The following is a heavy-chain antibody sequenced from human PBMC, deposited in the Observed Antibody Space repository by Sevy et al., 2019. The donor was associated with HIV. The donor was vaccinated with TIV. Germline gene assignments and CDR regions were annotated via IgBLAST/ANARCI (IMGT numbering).Heavy chain of an antibody. J-gene: IGHJ4*02. CDR1: GGSISSYY. CDR3: ATISQQLVGFFDY. Sequence: SETLSLTCTVSGGSISSYYWSWIRQPPGKGLEWIGYIFYSGSTYYNPSLKRRVTLSVDTSKNQFSLKLTSVTAADTAVYYCATISQQLVGFFDYWGQGTLVTVSS. V-gene: IGHV4-59*12. D-gene: IGHD6-6*01. CDR2: IFYSGST.